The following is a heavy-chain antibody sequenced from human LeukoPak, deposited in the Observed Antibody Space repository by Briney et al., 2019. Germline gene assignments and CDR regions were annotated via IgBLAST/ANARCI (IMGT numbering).Heavy chain of an antibody. CDR3: ARVRDGYNYNFDY. Sequence: ASVKVSCKASGYTFTSYYIHWVRQAPGQGLEWMGWINPNSGAADYAQKFYGRVTMTRDTSISTAYIELSRLRSDDTAVYYCARVRDGYNYNFDYWGQGTLVTVSS. CDR1: GYTFTSYY. V-gene: IGHV1-2*02. J-gene: IGHJ4*02. CDR2: INPNSGAA. D-gene: IGHD5-24*01.